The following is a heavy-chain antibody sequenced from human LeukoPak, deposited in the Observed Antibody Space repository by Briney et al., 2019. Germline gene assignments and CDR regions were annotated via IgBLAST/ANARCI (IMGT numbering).Heavy chain of an antibody. CDR1: GYTFTGYY. J-gene: IGHJ4*02. CDR3: ARDSYIAAAGTCDY. V-gene: IGHV1-2*04. CDR2: INPNSGGT. D-gene: IGHD6-13*01. Sequence: ASVKVSCKASGYTFTGYYMHWVRQAPGQGLEWMGWINPNSGGTNYAQKFQGWVTMTRDTSISTAYMELSRLRSDDTAVYYCARDSYIAAAGTCDYWGQGTLVTVSS.